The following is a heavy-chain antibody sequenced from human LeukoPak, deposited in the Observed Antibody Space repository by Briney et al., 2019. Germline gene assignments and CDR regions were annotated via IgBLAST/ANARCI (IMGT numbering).Heavy chain of an antibody. J-gene: IGHJ4*02. CDR1: GFTFSSYS. D-gene: IGHD3-9*01. CDR2: ISSSSSYI. Sequence: GGSLRLSCAASGFTFSSYSMNWVRQAPGKGLEWGSSISSSSSYIYYADSVKGRFTISRDNAKNSLYLQMNSLRAEDTAVYYCATDEKAFDWIDYWGQGTLVTVSS. CDR3: ATDEKAFDWIDY. V-gene: IGHV3-21*01.